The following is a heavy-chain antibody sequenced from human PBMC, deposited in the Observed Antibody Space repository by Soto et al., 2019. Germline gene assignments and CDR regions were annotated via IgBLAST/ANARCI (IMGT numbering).Heavy chain of an antibody. Sequence: QVQLQESGPGLVKPSETLSLTCTVSGGSISSYYWSWIRQPPGKGLEWIGYSYYSGSTNSNPPPRSRVTISVDTSKNQFSLQLSSVTAADTAVYYCARDRVGGGDAFDIWGQGTMVTVSS. V-gene: IGHV4-59*01. CDR1: GGSISSYY. D-gene: IGHD1-26*01. CDR2: SYYSGST. J-gene: IGHJ3*02. CDR3: ARDRVGGGDAFDI.